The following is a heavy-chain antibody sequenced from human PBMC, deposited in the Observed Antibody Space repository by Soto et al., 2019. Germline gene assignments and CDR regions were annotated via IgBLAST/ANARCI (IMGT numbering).Heavy chain of an antibody. Sequence: EVQLVESGGGLVQPGGSLGLSGAASGFAFSTYWMNWVRQAPGKGLEWVANIKQDGSERFYVDSVKGRFTISRDNARNTLHLQMNSLRAEYTDVYYCSGGRVYLIEPWGQGTLVTVSS. V-gene: IGHV3-7*05. CDR2: IKQDGSER. CDR3: SGGRVYLIEP. D-gene: IGHD2-21*01. J-gene: IGHJ5*02. CDR1: GFAFSTYW.